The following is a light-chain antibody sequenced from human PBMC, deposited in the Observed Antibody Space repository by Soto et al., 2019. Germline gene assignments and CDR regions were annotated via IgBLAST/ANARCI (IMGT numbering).Light chain of an antibody. Sequence: QSVLTQPASVSGSPGQSITISFTGTSSDVGGYNSVSWYQQHPGKAPKLMIYDVSKRPSGVSNRFSGSKSGNTASLTISGLQAEDEADYYCSSYTSSSTLDVFGAGTKVTVL. CDR1: SSDVGGYNS. J-gene: IGLJ1*01. V-gene: IGLV2-14*01. CDR3: SSYTSSSTLDV. CDR2: DVS.